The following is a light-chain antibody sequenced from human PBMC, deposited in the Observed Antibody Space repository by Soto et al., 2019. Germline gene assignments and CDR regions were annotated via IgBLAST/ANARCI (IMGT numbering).Light chain of an antibody. CDR1: QSIDTN. Sequence: ETLMTQSAATLSVSPGERVTLSCRASQSIDTNLAWYQQKPGQAPRLLIYGASTRVTGIPARFSGGGSGTDFTLAISSLQSEDFAVYYCQQYKNCPRTFGQGTKVEI. CDR3: QQYKNCPRT. CDR2: GAS. J-gene: IGKJ1*01. V-gene: IGKV3-15*01.